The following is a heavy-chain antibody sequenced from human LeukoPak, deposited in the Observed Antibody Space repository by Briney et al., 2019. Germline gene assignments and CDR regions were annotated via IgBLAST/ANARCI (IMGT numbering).Heavy chain of an antibody. CDR2: IYPGDSDF. CDR1: GYSFSNYW. D-gene: IGHD3-3*01. J-gene: IGHJ4*02. V-gene: IGHV5-51*01. CDR3: ARHKGYYDFWSGYQDY. Sequence: GESLKISCKGSGYSFSNYWIGWVRQMPGKGLEWMGIIYPGDSDFRFSPSFQGQVTISADKSISTAYLQWSSLKASDTAMYYCARHKGYYDFWSGYQDYWGQGTLVTVSS.